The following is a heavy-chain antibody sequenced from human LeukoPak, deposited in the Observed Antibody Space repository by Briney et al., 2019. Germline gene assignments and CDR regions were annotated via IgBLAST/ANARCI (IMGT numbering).Heavy chain of an antibody. J-gene: IGHJ4*02. V-gene: IGHV1-18*01. CDR3: ARDRIVATMGDY. CDR2: ISAYNGNT. CDR1: GYTFTSYG. D-gene: IGHD5-12*01. Sequence: GASVKVSCKASGYTFTSYGISWVRQAPGHGLEWMGWISAYNGNTNYAQKLQGRVTMTTDTSTSTAYMELRSLRSDDTAVYHCARDRIVATMGDYWGQGTLVTVSS.